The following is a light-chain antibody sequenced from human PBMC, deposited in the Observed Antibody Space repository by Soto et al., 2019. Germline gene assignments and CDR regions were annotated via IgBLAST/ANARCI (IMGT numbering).Light chain of an antibody. V-gene: IGLV2-23*01. J-gene: IGLJ2*01. CDR2: EGS. CDR3: CSYAGSVV. CDR1: SSDVGGYNR. Sequence: QSALTQPASVSGSPGQSITISCTGTSSDVGGYNRVSWYQQHPGKAPKLMIYEGSKRPSGVSNRFAGSKSGNTSSLTISGLQAEDEADYYCCSYAGSVVFGGGTKVTVL.